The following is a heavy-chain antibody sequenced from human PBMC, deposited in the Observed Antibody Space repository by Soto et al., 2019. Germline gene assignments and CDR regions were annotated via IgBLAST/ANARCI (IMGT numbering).Heavy chain of an antibody. CDR3: ARLGYSGYDFAFDI. J-gene: IGHJ3*02. CDR1: GFTVSSNY. Sequence: GGXQTIACAASGFTVSSNYINWVRQAPGKGLEWVSVIYSGGNTYYADSVKGRFTISRDNSKNTLYLQMNSLRAEDTAVYYCARLGYSGYDFAFDIWGQGTMVTVSS. V-gene: IGHV3-53*01. CDR2: IYSGGNT. D-gene: IGHD5-12*01.